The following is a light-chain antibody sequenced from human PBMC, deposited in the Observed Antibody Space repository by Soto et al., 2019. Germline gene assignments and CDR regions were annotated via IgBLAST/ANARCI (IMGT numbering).Light chain of an antibody. J-gene: IGLJ1*01. CDR1: SSDVGGSNG. V-gene: IGLV2-18*02. CDR3: SSYTSSSAYV. CDR2: DVS. Sequence: QSVLTQPPSSSVSPGQSVAISCTGTSSDVGGSNGVSWYQQPPGTAPKLMIYDVSNRPSGVPDRFSGSKSGNTASLTISGLQAEDEGDYYCSSYTSSSAYVFGTGTKVTVL.